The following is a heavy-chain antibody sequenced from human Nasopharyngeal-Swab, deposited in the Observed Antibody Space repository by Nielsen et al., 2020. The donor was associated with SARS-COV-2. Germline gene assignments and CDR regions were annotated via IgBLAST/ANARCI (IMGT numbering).Heavy chain of an antibody. V-gene: IGHV3-48*03. CDR2: ISATSDTI. J-gene: IGHJ4*02. D-gene: IGHD2-2*01. CDR3: ASQLGHPDS. CDR1: EFIFSDYA. Sequence: GESLKISCAASEFIFSDYAMNWVRQAPGKGLEWVSFISATSDTIYYADSVKGRFTISRDNAKNTLFLQMHSLRADDTAIYYCASQLGHPDSWGQGTLVTVSS.